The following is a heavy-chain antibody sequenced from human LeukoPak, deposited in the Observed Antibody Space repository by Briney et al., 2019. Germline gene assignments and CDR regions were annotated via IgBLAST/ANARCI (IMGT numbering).Heavy chain of an antibody. Sequence: SETLSLTCTVSGGSISSNYWNWIRQPPGKALEWIGYIHYSGSTNYNPSLKSRVTISVDTSKNQLSLKLNSVTAADTAVYYCVRGFYDSSGHSSPFDYWGQGTMVTVSS. CDR1: GGSISSNY. CDR3: VRGFYDSSGHSSPFDY. D-gene: IGHD3-22*01. J-gene: IGHJ4*02. V-gene: IGHV4-59*01. CDR2: IHYSGST.